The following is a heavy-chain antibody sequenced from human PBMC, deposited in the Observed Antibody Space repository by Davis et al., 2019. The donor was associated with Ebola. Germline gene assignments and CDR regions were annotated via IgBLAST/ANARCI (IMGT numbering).Heavy chain of an antibody. V-gene: IGHV3-74*01. Sequence: PGGSLRLSCAASGFTFRSYWMHWVRQTPGKGLVWVSRINTDGSFTDYADSVKGRFTISRDNARNTVSLQMNSLRAEDTALYYCARSSYQPDWWGQGTLVTVSS. CDR2: INTDGSFT. J-gene: IGHJ4*02. CDR3: ARSSYQPDW. D-gene: IGHD2-2*01. CDR1: GFTFRSYW.